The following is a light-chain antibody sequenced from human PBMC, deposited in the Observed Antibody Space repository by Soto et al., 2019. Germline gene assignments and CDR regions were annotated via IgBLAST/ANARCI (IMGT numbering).Light chain of an antibody. Sequence: QSVLTQPASVSGSPGQSITISCTGTSSDVGGYNYVSWYQEHRGKAPQLMIYEVSNRPSGVSNRFSGSKAANTASLTISGLQAEDEADYYCSSYRSRSNLVFGGGTQLTVL. CDR2: EVS. CDR3: SSYRSRSNLV. V-gene: IGLV2-14*01. J-gene: IGLJ2*01. CDR1: SSDVGGYNY.